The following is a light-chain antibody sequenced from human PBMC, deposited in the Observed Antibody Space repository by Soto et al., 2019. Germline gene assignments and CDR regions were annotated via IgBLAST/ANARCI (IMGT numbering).Light chain of an antibody. CDR1: QGISSY. CDR2: DAS. Sequence: DIQLTQSPSFLSASVGDRVTITCRASQGISSYLAWYQQKPGKAPKLLIYDASSLESGVPSRFSGSGSGTEFTLTISSLQPDDFATYYCQQYNSYLWTFGQGTKVDIK. CDR3: QQYNSYLWT. V-gene: IGKV1-9*01. J-gene: IGKJ1*01.